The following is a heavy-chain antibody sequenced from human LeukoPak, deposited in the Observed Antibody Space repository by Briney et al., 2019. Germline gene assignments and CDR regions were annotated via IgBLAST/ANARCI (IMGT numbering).Heavy chain of an antibody. V-gene: IGHV4-39*01. CDR2: IYYSGST. CDR3: ARTFSGYCSSTSCSYTQYNWFDP. J-gene: IGHJ5*02. D-gene: IGHD2-2*01. Sequence: ASETLSLTCTVSGGSISSSSYYWGWIRQPPGKGLEWIGSIYYSGSTYYNPSLKSRVTISVDTSKNQFSLKLSSVTAADTAVYYCARTFSGYCSSTSCSYTQYNWFDPWGQGTLVTVSS. CDR1: GGSISSSSYY.